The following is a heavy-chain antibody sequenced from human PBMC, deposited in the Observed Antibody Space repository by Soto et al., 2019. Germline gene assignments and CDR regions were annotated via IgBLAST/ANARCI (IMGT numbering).Heavy chain of an antibody. J-gene: IGHJ5*02. Sequence: PSETLSLTCTVSGGSISSGGYYWSCIRQHPGKGLEWIGYIYYSGSTYYNPSLKSRVTISVDTSKNQFSLKLSSVTAADTAVYYCARDSSSPTNNWFDPWGQGTLVTVSS. V-gene: IGHV4-31*03. CDR3: ARDSSSPTNNWFDP. CDR1: GGSISSGGYY. D-gene: IGHD6-6*01. CDR2: IYYSGST.